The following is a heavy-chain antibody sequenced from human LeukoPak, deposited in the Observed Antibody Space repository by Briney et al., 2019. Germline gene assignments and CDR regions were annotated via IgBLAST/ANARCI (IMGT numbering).Heavy chain of an antibody. CDR1: GFTFSSYW. V-gene: IGHV3-7*01. D-gene: IGHD2-2*01. J-gene: IGHJ5*02. Sequence: GGSLRLSCAASGFTFSSYWMSWVRQAPGKGLEWVANIKHDGSEKYYVDSVKGRFTISRDNAKNSLYLQMNSLRAEDTAVYYCTRDDCSSISCYHNWFDPWGQGTLVTVSS. CDR3: TRDDCSSISCYHNWFDP. CDR2: IKHDGSEK.